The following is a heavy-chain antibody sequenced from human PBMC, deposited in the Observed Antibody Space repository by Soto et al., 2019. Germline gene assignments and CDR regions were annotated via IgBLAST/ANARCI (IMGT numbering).Heavy chain of an antibody. D-gene: IGHD3-22*01. CDR1: GFSFTTYG. CDR3: TKSWLFEKNWFDP. V-gene: IGHV3-23*01. CDR2: ISSTGLYT. J-gene: IGHJ5*02. Sequence: GGSLRLSCAASGFSFTTYGMSWVRQAPGKGLEWVSDISSTGLYTYLADSVKGRFTISRDNSKNTLYLQMNSLRVDDTAVYLCTKSWLFEKNWFDPWGQGTLVTVS.